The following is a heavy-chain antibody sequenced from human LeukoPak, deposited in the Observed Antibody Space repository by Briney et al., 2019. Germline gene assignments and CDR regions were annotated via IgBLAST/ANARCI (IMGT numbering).Heavy chain of an antibody. D-gene: IGHD3-22*01. CDR2: IHYSGST. CDR3: ARALYYDSSGYGIDY. V-gene: IGHV4-30-4*01. J-gene: IGHJ4*02. CDR1: GGSVSSGDYY. Sequence: SQTLSLTCTVSGGSVSSGDYYWSWIRQPPGKGLEWIGYIHYSGSTYYNPSLKSRVTISVDTSKNQFSLKLSSVTAADTAVYYCARALYYDSSGYGIDYWGQGTLVTVSS.